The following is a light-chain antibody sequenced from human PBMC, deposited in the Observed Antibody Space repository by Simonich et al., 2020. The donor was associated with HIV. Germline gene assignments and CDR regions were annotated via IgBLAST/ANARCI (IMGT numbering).Light chain of an antibody. CDR1: QSISSW. CDR3: QQYNSYSWT. Sequence: DIQMTQSPSTLSASVGERVTITCRASQSISSWLACAQQKPGKTPKLLIYKASSLESGVPSRFSGSGSGTEFTLTISSLQPDDFATYYCQQYNSYSWTFGQGTKVEIK. CDR2: KAS. J-gene: IGKJ1*01. V-gene: IGKV1-5*03.